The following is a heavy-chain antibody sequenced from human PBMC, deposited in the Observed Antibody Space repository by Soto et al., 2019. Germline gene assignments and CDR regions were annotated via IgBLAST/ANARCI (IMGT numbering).Heavy chain of an antibody. Sequence: TSETLSLTCTVSGGSISSYYWTWIRQPPGKGLEWIGFIYNSGSTHYNPSLRSRVTISVDTSKNQFSLKLRSVTAADTAVYYCASMGYHYGSGSYPLDYWGQGTLVTSPQ. CDR3: ASMGYHYGSGSYPLDY. CDR2: IYNSGST. J-gene: IGHJ4*02. CDR1: GGSISSYY. D-gene: IGHD3-10*01. V-gene: IGHV4-59*08.